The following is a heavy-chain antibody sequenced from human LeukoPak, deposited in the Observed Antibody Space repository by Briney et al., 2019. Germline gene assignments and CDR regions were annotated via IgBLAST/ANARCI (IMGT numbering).Heavy chain of an antibody. CDR2: ISAYNGNT. CDR1: GYTFTSYG. D-gene: IGHD3-10*01. CDR3: ARTRRVSFSWSKQYYIDV. J-gene: IGHJ6*03. V-gene: IGHV1-18*01. Sequence: ASVKVSCKASGYTFTSYGISWVRQAPGQGLEWMGWISAYNGNTNYAQKLQGRVTMTTDTSTSTAYMELRSLRSDDTAVYYCARTRRVSFSWSKQYYIDVWGKGSTVTISS.